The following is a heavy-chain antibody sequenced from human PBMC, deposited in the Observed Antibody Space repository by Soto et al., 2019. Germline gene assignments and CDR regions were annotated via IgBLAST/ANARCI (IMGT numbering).Heavy chain of an antibody. CDR1: GFTFSGYA. Sequence: GGSLRLSCAASGFTFSGYAMHWVRQSPGKGLEWVAVISYDGSNKYYADSVKGRFTISRDNSKNTLYLQMNSLRAEDTAVYYCARDSYSSGWYHDYWGQGTLVTVSS. CDR3: ARDSYSSGWYHDY. V-gene: IGHV3-30-3*01. CDR2: ISYDGSNK. J-gene: IGHJ4*02. D-gene: IGHD6-19*01.